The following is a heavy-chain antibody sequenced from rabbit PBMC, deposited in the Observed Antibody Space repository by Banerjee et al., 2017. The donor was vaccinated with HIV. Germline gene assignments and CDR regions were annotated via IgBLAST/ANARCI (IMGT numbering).Heavy chain of an antibody. CDR1: GFSFSNGYV. CDR3: ARGGITTTYPYGGMDL. D-gene: IGHD2-1*01. J-gene: IGHJ6*01. V-gene: IGHV1S45*01. CDR2: INTISGDT. Sequence: QEQLEESGGDLVKPEGSLTLTCTASGFSFSNGYVMCWVRQAPGKGLEWIACINTISGDTVYATWAKGRFTISKASWTTVTLQMTSLTVADTATYFCARGGITTTYPYGGMDLWGPGTLVTVS.